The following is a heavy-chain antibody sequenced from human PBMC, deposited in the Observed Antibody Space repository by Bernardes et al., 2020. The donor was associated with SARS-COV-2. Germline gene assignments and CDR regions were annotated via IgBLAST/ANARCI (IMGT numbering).Heavy chain of an antibody. CDR2: ISSGDYS. J-gene: IGHJ6*02. CDR1: ELN. CDR3: ATDIIVLAENMHRGGMDV. Sequence: GGSLRLSCTSSELNINWFRQAPGKGLEWVSTISSGDYSHYADSVKGRFIVSRDIAKNSVHLQMNSLKVEDTAVYYCATDIIVLAENMHRGGMDVWGQGTTVTVSS. D-gene: IGHD2-15*01. V-gene: IGHV3-21*01.